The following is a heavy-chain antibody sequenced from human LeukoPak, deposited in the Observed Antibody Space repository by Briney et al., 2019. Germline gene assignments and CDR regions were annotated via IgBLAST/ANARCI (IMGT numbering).Heavy chain of an antibody. Sequence: GGSLRLSCAASRFTFRSYDMSWVRQAPGKGLEWVSAMSGSGSNTYYADSVKGRFTISRNNSKNTLYLQMNSLSAEDTAVYYCAKSVVVVAATSGFDIWGQRTMVTVSS. J-gene: IGHJ3*02. CDR2: MSGSGSNT. CDR3: AKSVVVVAATSGFDI. D-gene: IGHD2-15*01. CDR1: RFTFRSYD. V-gene: IGHV3-23*01.